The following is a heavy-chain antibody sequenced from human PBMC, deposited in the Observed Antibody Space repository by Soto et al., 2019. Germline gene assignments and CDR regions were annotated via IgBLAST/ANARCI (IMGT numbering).Heavy chain of an antibody. Sequence: ASVKVSCKASGGTFSSYAISWVRQAPGQGLEWMGGIIPIFGTANYAQKFQGRVTITADESTSTAYMELSSLRSEDTAVYYCARVGYYGSGSKYYYYYGMDVWGPGTTVTVSS. V-gene: IGHV1-69*13. CDR2: IIPIFGTA. CDR1: GGTFSSYA. CDR3: ARVGYYGSGSKYYYYYGMDV. J-gene: IGHJ6*02. D-gene: IGHD3-10*01.